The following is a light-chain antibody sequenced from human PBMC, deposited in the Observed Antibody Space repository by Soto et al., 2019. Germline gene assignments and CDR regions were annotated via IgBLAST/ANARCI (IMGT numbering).Light chain of an antibody. CDR1: QSVITN. J-gene: IGKJ1*01. Sequence: EIVVTQSPATLSVSPGARAPLSCRASQSVITNLAWYPQKSGQAPRLLIYAASTRATDIPARFSGSGSGTEFTLTISNLQSEDFVVYYCQQYNNWPSTFGQGTKVDIK. V-gene: IGKV3-15*01. CDR3: QQYNNWPST. CDR2: AAS.